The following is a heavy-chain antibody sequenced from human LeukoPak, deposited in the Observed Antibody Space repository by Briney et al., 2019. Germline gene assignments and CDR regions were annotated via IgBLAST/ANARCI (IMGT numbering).Heavy chain of an antibody. CDR1: GFNFSDYY. V-gene: IGHV3-11*04. J-gene: IGHJ4*02. CDR2: ITSSGSTI. Sequence: GGSLRLSCAASGFNFSDYYMSWIRQAPGKGLEWISYITSSGSTIYYADSVKGRFTISRDNAKNSLYLQMNSLRAEDTAVYYCARAYDILTGYYPDFNWDLDYRGQGTLVTVSS. CDR3: ARAYDILTGYYPDFNWDLDY. D-gene: IGHD3-9*01.